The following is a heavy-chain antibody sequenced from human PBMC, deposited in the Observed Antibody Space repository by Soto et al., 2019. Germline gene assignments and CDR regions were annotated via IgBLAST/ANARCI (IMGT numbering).Heavy chain of an antibody. CDR2: IIPIFGTA. J-gene: IGHJ4*02. CDR3: AGGNADDYGDSVDGDY. D-gene: IGHD4-17*01. CDR1: GGTFSSYA. Sequence: QVQLVQSGAEVKKPGSSVKVSCKASGGTFSSYAISWVRQAPGQGLEWMGGIIPIFGTANYAQKFQGRVTMSADEPTSTAYMELSSLRSEDTAVYYCAGGNADDYGDSVDGDYWGQGTLVTVSS. V-gene: IGHV1-69*12.